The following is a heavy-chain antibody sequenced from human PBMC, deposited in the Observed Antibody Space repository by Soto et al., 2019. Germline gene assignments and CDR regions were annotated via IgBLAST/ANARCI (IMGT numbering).Heavy chain of an antibody. Sequence: VASVKVSCKASGFTFTSSAVQWVRQARGQRLEWIGWIVVGSGNTNYAQKFQERVTITRDMSTSTAYMELSSLRSEDTAVYYCAADRFFSSGYELLFDYWGQGTLVTVSS. D-gene: IGHD3-22*01. CDR3: AADRFFSSGYELLFDY. V-gene: IGHV1-58*01. CDR1: GFTFTSSA. CDR2: IVVGSGNT. J-gene: IGHJ4*02.